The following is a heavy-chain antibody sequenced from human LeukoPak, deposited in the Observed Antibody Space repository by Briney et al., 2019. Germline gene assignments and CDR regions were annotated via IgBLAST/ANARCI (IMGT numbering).Heavy chain of an antibody. Sequence: GGSLRLSCAASGFTFSSYAMSWVRQAPGKGLEWVSAISGSGGSTYCADSVKGRFTISRDNSKNTLYLQMNSLRAEDTAVYYCAKSDQQWLVRYWGQGTLVTVSS. V-gene: IGHV3-23*01. CDR3: AKSDQQWLVRY. CDR2: ISGSGGST. J-gene: IGHJ4*02. D-gene: IGHD6-19*01. CDR1: GFTFSSYA.